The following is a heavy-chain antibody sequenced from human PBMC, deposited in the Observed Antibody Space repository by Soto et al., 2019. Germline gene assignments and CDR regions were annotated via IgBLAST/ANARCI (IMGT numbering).Heavy chain of an antibody. Sequence: GGSLRLSCAAAGFTFSRNGMHWVRQAPGKGLEWVAVIWYDGKKKYYAESVKGRLTISRDNSKNTVYLQMDSLRVEDTAVYYCARSGATGLFHLDYWGQGTLVTVSP. CDR2: IWYDGKKK. J-gene: IGHJ4*02. D-gene: IGHD1-26*01. CDR3: ARSGATGLFHLDY. V-gene: IGHV3-33*01. CDR1: GFTFSRNG.